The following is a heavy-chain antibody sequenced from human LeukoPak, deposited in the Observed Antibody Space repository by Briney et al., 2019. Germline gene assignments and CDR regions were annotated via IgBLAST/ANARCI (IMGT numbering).Heavy chain of an antibody. CDR3: AGGGGRYCSSTSCYEDY. Sequence: SGGSLRLSCAASGFTFSSYEMNWVRQAPGKGLEWVSYISSSGSTIYYADSVKGRFTISRDNAKNSLYLQMNSLRAEDTAVYYCAGGGGRYCSSTSCYEDYWGQGTLVTVSS. CDR2: ISSSGSTI. CDR1: GFTFSSYE. J-gene: IGHJ4*02. V-gene: IGHV3-48*03. D-gene: IGHD2-2*01.